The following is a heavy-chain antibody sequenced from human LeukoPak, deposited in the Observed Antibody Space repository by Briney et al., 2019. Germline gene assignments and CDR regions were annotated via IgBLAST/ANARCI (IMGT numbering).Heavy chain of an antibody. Sequence: PSETLSLTCTVSRGSISSRSDYWWAWIRQPPGNGLERIGSVYYNGNTYYNWSLKSRLTISVDTSKDQFSLNLASVTTADTAVYHCARQRASGTWAFDYWGQGTLLTVSS. CDR2: VYYNGNT. J-gene: IGHJ4*02. CDR3: ARQRASGTWAFDY. V-gene: IGHV4-39*01. CDR1: RGSISSRSDY. D-gene: IGHD3-3*01.